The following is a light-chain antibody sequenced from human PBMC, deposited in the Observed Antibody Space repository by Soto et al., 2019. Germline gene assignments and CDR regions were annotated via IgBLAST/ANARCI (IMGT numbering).Light chain of an antibody. V-gene: IGKV3-20*01. CDR1: QSVSTNR. CDR3: QQYDTSPRT. Sequence: EIVLTQSPDTLSLSPGERATLSCRASQSVSTNRLAWYQQKPGQAPRLLIYGASTRATDIPDRFSGSGSGTDFTLTISRLEPADFAAYYCQQYDTSPRTFGQGTKVEI. J-gene: IGKJ1*01. CDR2: GAS.